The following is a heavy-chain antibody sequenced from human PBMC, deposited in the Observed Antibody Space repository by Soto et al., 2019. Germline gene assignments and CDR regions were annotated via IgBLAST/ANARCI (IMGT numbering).Heavy chain of an antibody. CDR3: TIGSWSGEVFDI. CDR1: GGTFSTYS. D-gene: IGHD2-21*01. J-gene: IGHJ3*02. V-gene: IGHV1-69*02. Sequence: QVQLVQSGAEVKKPGSSVKVSCKDSGGTFSTYSMFWVRQAPGQGLEWMGRIIPMLGVRTFAQRFQDRVTITADKSTATVHMELSSLRSEDTALYYCTIGSWSGEVFDIWGQGTMVTVSS. CDR2: IIPMLGVR.